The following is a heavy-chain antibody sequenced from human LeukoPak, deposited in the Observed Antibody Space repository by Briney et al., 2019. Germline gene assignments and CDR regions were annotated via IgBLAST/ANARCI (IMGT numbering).Heavy chain of an antibody. Sequence: KPSETLSLTCTVSGGSISSSSYYWGWIRQPPGKGLEWIGSIYYSGSTYYNPSLKSRVTISVDTSKNQFSLKLSSVTAADTAVYYCASGRLYKGSMTVVVTARYYFDYWGQGTLVTVSS. V-gene: IGHV4-39*01. D-gene: IGHD2-21*02. CDR2: IYYSGST. J-gene: IGHJ4*02. CDR1: GGSISSSSYY. CDR3: ASGRLYKGSMTVVVTARYYFDY.